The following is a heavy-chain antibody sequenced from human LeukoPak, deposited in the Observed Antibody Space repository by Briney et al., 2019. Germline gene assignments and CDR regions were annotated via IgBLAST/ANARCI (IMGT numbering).Heavy chain of an antibody. D-gene: IGHD2-2*02. CDR1: GFTFSTYW. Sequence: AGVSLRLSCAASGFTFSTYWMSWVRQAPRKGLECVANIKRDGSEKYYVDSVKGRFTIFRDDAKSSLYLQMNSLRAEDAAVYFCARVYTGNRWHFDYWGQGTLVTVSS. CDR3: ARVYTGNRWHFDY. V-gene: IGHV3-7*03. J-gene: IGHJ4*02. CDR2: IKRDGSEK.